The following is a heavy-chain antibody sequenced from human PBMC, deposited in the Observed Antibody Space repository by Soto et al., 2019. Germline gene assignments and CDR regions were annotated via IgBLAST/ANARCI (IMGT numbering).Heavy chain of an antibody. D-gene: IGHD1-26*01. Sequence: QVQLEQSGAEVKKPGASVKVSCKASGYTFTSYGISWVRQAPGQGLEWMGRISAYNGNTNYAQKLQGRVTMTTDTAPSTAYMELRSLISDDTAVYYCARVVGALGHWFDPWGQGTLVTVSS. CDR3: ARVVGALGHWFDP. CDR1: GYTFTSYG. V-gene: IGHV1-18*01. J-gene: IGHJ5*02. CDR2: ISAYNGNT.